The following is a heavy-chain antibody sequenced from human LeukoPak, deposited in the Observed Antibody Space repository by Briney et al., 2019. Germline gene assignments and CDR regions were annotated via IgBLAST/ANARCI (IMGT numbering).Heavy chain of an antibody. CDR3: ARARSLYSSIWSASLYFDY. CDR1: GFTFSSYG. D-gene: IGHD6-13*01. V-gene: IGHV3-30*02. CDR2: IRYDGSNK. Sequence: PGGSLRLSCAASGFTFSSYGMHWVRQAPGKGLEWVAFIRYDGSNKYYADSAKGRFTISRDNSKNTLYLQMNSLRAEDTAVYYCARARSLYSSIWSASLYFDYWGQGTLVTVSS. J-gene: IGHJ4*02.